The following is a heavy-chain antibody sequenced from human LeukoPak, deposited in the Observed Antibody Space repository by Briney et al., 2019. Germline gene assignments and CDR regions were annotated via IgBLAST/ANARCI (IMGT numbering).Heavy chain of an antibody. J-gene: IGHJ4*02. Sequence: GGSLRLSCAAPGSTFRNYWMTWVRQAPGKGLEWVANINQEGNDKYYVDSVKGRFTISRDNTKNSLFLQMNSLRAEDTAVYYCVVTRTRGDHWGQGTLVTVSS. CDR2: INQEGNDK. V-gene: IGHV3-7*03. CDR1: GSTFRNYW. CDR3: VVTRTRGDH. D-gene: IGHD4-23*01.